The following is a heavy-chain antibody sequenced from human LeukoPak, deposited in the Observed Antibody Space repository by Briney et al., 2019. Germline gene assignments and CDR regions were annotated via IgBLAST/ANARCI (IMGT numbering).Heavy chain of an antibody. V-gene: IGHV4-39*07. J-gene: IGHJ4*02. D-gene: IGHD4-17*01. CDR1: GGSISSSRYY. CDR3: ARVPTVTFFDY. Sequence: SETLSLTCTVSGGSISSSRYYWGWIRQPPGRGLEWIGSIYHSGSTYYNPSLKSRVTISVDTSKNQFSLKLSSVTAADTAVYYCARVPTVTFFDYWGQGTLVTVSS. CDR2: IYHSGST.